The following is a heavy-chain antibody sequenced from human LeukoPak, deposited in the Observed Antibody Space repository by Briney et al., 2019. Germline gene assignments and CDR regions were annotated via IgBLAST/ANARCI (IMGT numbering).Heavy chain of an antibody. J-gene: IGHJ6*03. CDR1: GGSISSYY. CDR3: AASYAYSYYYYMDV. D-gene: IGHD2-2*01. CDR2: YSGST. V-gene: IGHV4-59*01. Sequence: SETLSLTCTVSGGSISSYYWSWIRQPPGKGLEWIGYYSGSTNYNPSLKSRVTISVDTSKNQFSLKVNSVTAADTAVYYCAASYAYSYYYYMDVWGKGTTVTVSS.